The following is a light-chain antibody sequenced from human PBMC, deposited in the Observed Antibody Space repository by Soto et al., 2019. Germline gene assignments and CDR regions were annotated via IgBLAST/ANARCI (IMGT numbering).Light chain of an antibody. Sequence: EIVLTQSPATLSLSPGDRAALSCKASQSVHNYLAWYQQKPGQAPRLLIYGASTRAAGIPARFSGSGSGTDFTLTISSLEPEDFAVYYCQQYNNWPPWTFGQGTKVDTK. CDR3: QQYNNWPPWT. CDR1: QSVHNY. CDR2: GAS. J-gene: IGKJ1*01. V-gene: IGKV3-11*01.